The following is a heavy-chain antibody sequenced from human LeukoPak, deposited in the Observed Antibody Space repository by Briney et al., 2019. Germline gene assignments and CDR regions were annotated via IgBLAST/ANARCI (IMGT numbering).Heavy chain of an antibody. V-gene: IGHV3-23*01. J-gene: IGHJ4*02. CDR1: GFTFSSYA. D-gene: IGHD3-16*01. Sequence: GGSLRLSCAASGFTFSSYAMIWVRQAPGKGLEWVSSISGSGASTYHTDSVKGRFTISRDNSKTTLYLQMNSLRAEDTAVYYCAKDGGPTSRGAFDYWGQGTLVTVSS. CDR2: ISGSGAST. CDR3: AKDGGPTSRGAFDY.